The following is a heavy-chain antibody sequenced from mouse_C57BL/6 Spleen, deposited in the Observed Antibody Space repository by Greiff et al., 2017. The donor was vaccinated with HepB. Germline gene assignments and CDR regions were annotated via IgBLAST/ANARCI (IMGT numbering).Heavy chain of an antibody. D-gene: IGHD6-2*01. CDR1: GYAFSSYW. CDR3: ARSPTSLRDAMDY. J-gene: IGHJ4*01. CDR2: IYPGDGDT. V-gene: IGHV1-80*01. Sequence: LQESGAELVKPGASVKISCKASGYAFSSYWMNWVKQRPGKGLEWIGQIYPGDGDTNYNGKFKGKATLTADKSSSTAYMQLSSLTSEDSAVYFCARSPTSLRDAMDYWGQGTSVTVSS.